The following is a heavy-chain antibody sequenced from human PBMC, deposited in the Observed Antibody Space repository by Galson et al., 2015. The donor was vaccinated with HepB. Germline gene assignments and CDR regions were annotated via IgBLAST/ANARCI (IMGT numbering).Heavy chain of an antibody. J-gene: IGHJ4*02. Sequence: SLRLSCAADGFIFRSYSMNWVRQAPGKGLEWVSSISSSTSYIYYADSVKGRLTISRDNAKNSLYLQMISLRAEDTAVYYCARSGSVSKQWLVRGDFDYWGQGTLVTVSS. CDR3: ARSGSVSKQWLVRGDFDY. D-gene: IGHD6-19*01. V-gene: IGHV3-21*01. CDR1: GFIFRSYS. CDR2: ISSSTSYI.